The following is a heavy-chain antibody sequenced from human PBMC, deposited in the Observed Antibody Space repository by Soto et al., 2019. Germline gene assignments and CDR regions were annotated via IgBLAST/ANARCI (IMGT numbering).Heavy chain of an antibody. J-gene: IGHJ5*02. D-gene: IGHD1-26*01. Sequence: QPGGSLRLSCAASGFTFSSYWMHWVRQAPGKGLVWVSRINSDGTTTTYADPVKGRFTISRDNAKNTVYLQMNSLRAEDTAVYYCATVGTGSYNWFDPWGRGTLVTVSS. CDR3: ATVGTGSYNWFDP. CDR2: INSDGTTT. V-gene: IGHV3-74*01. CDR1: GFTFSSYW.